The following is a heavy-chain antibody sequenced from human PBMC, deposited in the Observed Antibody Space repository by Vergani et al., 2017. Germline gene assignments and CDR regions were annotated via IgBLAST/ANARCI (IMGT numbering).Heavy chain of an antibody. CDR1: GYTLTELS. CDR3: ARDRDGPWYFDL. CDR2: FDPEDGET. J-gene: IGHJ2*01. D-gene: IGHD5-24*01. V-gene: IGHV1-24*01. Sequence: QVQLVQSGAEVKKPGASVKVSCKVSGYTLTELSMHWVRQAPGKGLEWMGGFDPEDGETIYAQKFQGGVTRTEDKSTSTAYMELSSLRSEDTAVYYCARDRDGPWYFDLWGRGTLVTVSS.